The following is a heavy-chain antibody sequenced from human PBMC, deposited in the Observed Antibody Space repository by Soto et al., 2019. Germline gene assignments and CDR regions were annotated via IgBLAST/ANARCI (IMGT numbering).Heavy chain of an antibody. CDR3: ASDAAAGLKF. J-gene: IGHJ4*02. Sequence: EVQLVESGGGIVQPGGSLRLSCAVSGITFRSYWMHWIRQAPGKGLVWVSHINSDASIINYADSVKGRFTISRDNARNTLYLQMNSRRVDDTAIYYCASDAAAGLKFWGQGTLVTVSS. CDR2: INSDASII. D-gene: IGHD6-13*01. CDR1: GITFRSYW. V-gene: IGHV3-74*01.